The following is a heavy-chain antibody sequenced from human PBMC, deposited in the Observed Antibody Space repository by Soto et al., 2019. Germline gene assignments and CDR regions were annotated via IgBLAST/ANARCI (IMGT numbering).Heavy chain of an antibody. J-gene: IGHJ3*02. CDR1: GGSISSSSYY. V-gene: IGHV4-39*01. Sequence: ASETLSLTCTVSGGSISSSSYYWGWIRQPPGKGLEWIGSIYYSGSTYYNPSLKSRVTISVDTSKNQFSLKLSSVTAADTAVYYCARPSDRLLWFGEFIDAFDIWGQGTMVTVSS. CDR3: ARPSDRLLWFGEFIDAFDI. D-gene: IGHD3-10*01. CDR2: IYYSGST.